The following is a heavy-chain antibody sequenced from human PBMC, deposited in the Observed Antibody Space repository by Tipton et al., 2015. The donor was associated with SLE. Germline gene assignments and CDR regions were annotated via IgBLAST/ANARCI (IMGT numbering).Heavy chain of an antibody. V-gene: IGHV3-9*01. CDR2: GNWSGDTV. Sequence: SLRLSCTASGFVFDDHAMHWVRQSPGKGLEWVSGGNWSGDTVAYVESVQGRFTISRDNAKNSLYLQMDGLRPDDTAFYYCAKGHGGYNFGVYFQHWGQGTLVTVSS. CDR3: AKGHGGYNFGVYFQH. J-gene: IGHJ1*01. CDR1: GFVFDDHA. D-gene: IGHD5-24*01.